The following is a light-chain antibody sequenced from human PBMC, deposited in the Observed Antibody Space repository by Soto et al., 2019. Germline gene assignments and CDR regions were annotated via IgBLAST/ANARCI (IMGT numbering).Light chain of an antibody. CDR1: QVISGN. V-gene: IGKV1-6*01. CDR3: LQEYNYPYT. CDR2: AVS. Sequence: IQVTQSPTSLTASVGDRVTITCRASQVISGNVGWYQQKPGKAPKLLIFAVSSLQSGVPSRFSGSGSGTEFTLTISSLQPEDFATYYCLQEYNYPYTFGQGTKLEIK. J-gene: IGKJ2*01.